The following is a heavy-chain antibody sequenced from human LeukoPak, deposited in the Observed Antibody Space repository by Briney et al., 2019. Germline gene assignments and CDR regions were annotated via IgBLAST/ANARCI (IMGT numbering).Heavy chain of an antibody. D-gene: IGHD3-16*01. Sequence: GGSLRLSCAASGFTFSSYAMSWVRQAPGKGLEWVSDISGSGGSTYYADSVKGRFTISRDNSRDTLYLQMNSLRAEDTAVYYCAKGYYDYVWGSYYFDYWGQGTLVTVSS. CDR1: GFTFSSYA. J-gene: IGHJ4*02. CDR2: ISGSGGST. V-gene: IGHV3-23*01. CDR3: AKGYYDYVWGSYYFDY.